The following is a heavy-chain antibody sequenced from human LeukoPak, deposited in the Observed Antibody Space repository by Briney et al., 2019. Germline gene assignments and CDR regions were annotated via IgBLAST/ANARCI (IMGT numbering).Heavy chain of an antibody. CDR1: GYSFTSYW. CDR3: ARVPFYPVDLSLDY. CDR2: IYPGDSDT. J-gene: IGHJ4*02. Sequence: KIGESLKISCKGSGYSFTSYWIGWVRPMPGKGLEWMGIIYPGDSDTRYSPSFRGQVTISADKSISTAYLQWSSLKASDTAMYYCARVPFYPVDLSLDYWGQGTLVAVSS. V-gene: IGHV5-51*01. D-gene: IGHD2/OR15-2a*01.